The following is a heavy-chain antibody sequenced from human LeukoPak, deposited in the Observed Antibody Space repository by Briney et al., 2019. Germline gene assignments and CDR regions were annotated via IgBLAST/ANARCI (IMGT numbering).Heavy chain of an antibody. D-gene: IGHD6-6*01. CDR2: ISAYNGNT. J-gene: IGHJ5*02. V-gene: IGHV1-18*01. Sequence: ASVKVSCKASGYTFTSYGISWVRQAPGQGLEWMGWISAYNGNTNYAQKLQGRVTMTTDTSTSTAYMELRSLRSDDTAVYYCARDLGEYSSSSTLPDNWFDPWGQGTLVTVSS. CDR1: GYTFTSYG. CDR3: ARDLGEYSSSSTLPDNWFDP.